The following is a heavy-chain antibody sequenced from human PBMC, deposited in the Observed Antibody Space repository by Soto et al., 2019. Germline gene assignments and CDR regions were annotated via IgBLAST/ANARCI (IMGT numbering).Heavy chain of an antibody. J-gene: IGHJ3*02. D-gene: IGHD3-22*01. CDR2: INPSGGST. CDR3: ARGGGNYYDSSGDAFDI. Sequence: ASVKVSCKASGYTFTSYYMHWVRQAPGQGLEWMGIINPSGGSTSYAQKFQGRVTMTRDTSTSTVYMELSSLRSEDTAVYYCARGGGNYYDSSGDAFDIWGQGTMVPVSS. CDR1: GYTFTSYY. V-gene: IGHV1-46*01.